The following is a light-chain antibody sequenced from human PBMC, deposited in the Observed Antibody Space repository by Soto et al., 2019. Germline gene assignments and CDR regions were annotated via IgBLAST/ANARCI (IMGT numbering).Light chain of an antibody. Sequence: QSVLTQPPSVSAAPGQKVTISCSGSSSNIGGNSVSWYQQLPGTAPKLLIYDDNKRPSGIPDRFSGSKSGTSATLGITGFQTGDEGDYYCSSWDSSMTAYVFGTGTKVTV. CDR2: DDN. J-gene: IGLJ1*01. CDR3: SSWDSSMTAYV. CDR1: SSNIGGNS. V-gene: IGLV1-51*01.